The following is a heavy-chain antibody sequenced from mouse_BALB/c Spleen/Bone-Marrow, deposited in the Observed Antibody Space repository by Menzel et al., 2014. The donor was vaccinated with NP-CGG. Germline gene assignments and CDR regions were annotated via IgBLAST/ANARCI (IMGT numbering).Heavy chain of an antibody. Sequence: DLVKPGASVKLSCKASGYTFTSYWINWIKQRPGQGLEWIGRIAPGSVSTYYNEMFKGKATLTVDTSSSTAYIQLSSLSSEDSAGYFCARGDNSDSWGQGTTRTVSS. CDR2: IAPGSVST. CDR1: GYTFTSYW. J-gene: IGHJ2*01. CDR3: ARGDNSDS. V-gene: IGHV1S41*01.